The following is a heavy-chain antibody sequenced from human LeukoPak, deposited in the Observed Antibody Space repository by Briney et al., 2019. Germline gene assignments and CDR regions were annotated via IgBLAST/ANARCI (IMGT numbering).Heavy chain of an antibody. V-gene: IGHV3-53*01. Sequence: PGGSLRLSCTVSGFTVSSNSMSWVRQAPGKGLEWVSFIYSDNTHYSDSAKGRFTISRDNSKNTLYLQMNSLRAEDTALYYCARDWFHAIDYWGQGTLVTVSS. CDR3: ARDWFHAIDY. CDR1: GFTVSSNS. CDR2: IYSDNT. D-gene: IGHD2/OR15-2a*01. J-gene: IGHJ4*02.